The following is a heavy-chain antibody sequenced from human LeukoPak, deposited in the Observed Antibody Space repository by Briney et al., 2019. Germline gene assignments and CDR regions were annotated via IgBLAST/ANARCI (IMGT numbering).Heavy chain of an antibody. CDR2: INPNSGGT. CDR3: ARGIDIYDSSGYYYGY. V-gene: IGHV1-2*02. Sequence: ASVKVSCKTSGYTFTGYYMHWVRQAPGQGLEWMGWINPNSGGTNYAQKFQGRVTMTRDTSISTAYMELSRLRSDDTAVYYCARGIDIYDSSGYYYGYWGQGTLVTVSS. D-gene: IGHD3-22*01. J-gene: IGHJ4*02. CDR1: GYTFTGYY.